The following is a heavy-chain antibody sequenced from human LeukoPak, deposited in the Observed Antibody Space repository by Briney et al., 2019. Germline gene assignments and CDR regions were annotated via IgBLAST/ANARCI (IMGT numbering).Heavy chain of an antibody. Sequence: SETLSLTCTVSGDSITSYYWSWFRQPPGKGLEWVGYVYYTGSINYSPPLKSRLTMSVDTSKNQFSLNLSSVTAADTAIYYCARGPYDSGGYYLAASDVWGRGTMVTVTS. CDR2: VYYTGSI. D-gene: IGHD3-22*01. J-gene: IGHJ3*01. V-gene: IGHV4-59*01. CDR3: ARGPYDSGGYYLAASDV. CDR1: GDSITSYY.